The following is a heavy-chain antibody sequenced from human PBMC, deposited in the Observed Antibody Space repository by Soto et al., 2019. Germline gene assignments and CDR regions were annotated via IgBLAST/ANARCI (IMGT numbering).Heavy chain of an antibody. CDR1: GSSVSSGSYY. CDR3: ARFLGYSSGWYNWFDP. J-gene: IGHJ5*02. Sequence: ASETLSLTCTVSGSSVSSGSYYWSWIRQPPGKGLEWIGYIYYSGSTNYNPSLKSRVTISVDTSKNQFSLKLSSVTAADTAVYYCARFLGYSSGWYNWFDPWGQGTLVTVSS. CDR2: IYYSGST. V-gene: IGHV4-61*01. D-gene: IGHD6-19*01.